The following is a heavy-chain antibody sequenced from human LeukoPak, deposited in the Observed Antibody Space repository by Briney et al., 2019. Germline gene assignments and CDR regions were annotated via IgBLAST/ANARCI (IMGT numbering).Heavy chain of an antibody. D-gene: IGHD2-21*02. J-gene: IGHJ3*02. CDR1: GGSISYYY. V-gene: IGHV4-59*08. Sequence: PSETLSLTCTVSGGSISYYYWSWIRQPPGKGLEWIGYVHYSGSTSYNPSLKSRVTISLDTSKHQFSLKLNSVTAADTAVYYCARHAYCGGDCFGGAFEIWGQGTMVTVSS. CDR3: ARHAYCGGDCFGGAFEI. CDR2: VHYSGST.